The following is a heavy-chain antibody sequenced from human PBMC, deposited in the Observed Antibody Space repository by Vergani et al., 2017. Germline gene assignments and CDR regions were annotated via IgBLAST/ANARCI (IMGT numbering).Heavy chain of an antibody. V-gene: IGHV1-46*03. D-gene: IGHD3-9*01. J-gene: IGHJ4*02. CDR3: ARGDYDILSGYRY. CDR1: GYTFSNYY. Sequence: QVQVVQSGAEVKKSGASLKVSCKTSGYTFSNYYMHWVRQAPGQGLEWMGIINPSGGHTNYAQKFQGRVTMTRDTSTSTVYMELSSLRSEDTAIYYCARGDYDILSGYRYWGQGTLVTVSA. CDR2: INPSGGHT.